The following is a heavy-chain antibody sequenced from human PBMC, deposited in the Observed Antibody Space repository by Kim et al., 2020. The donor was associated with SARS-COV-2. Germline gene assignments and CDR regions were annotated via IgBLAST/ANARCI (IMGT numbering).Heavy chain of an antibody. J-gene: IGHJ4*02. D-gene: IGHD2-15*01. CDR3: STGGYQIDY. CDR2: IKSEVDGGTT. Sequence: GGSLRLSCTGSGFTFSNAWMNWVRQAPGKGLEWVGRIKSEVDGGTTDYAAPVKGRFTISRDDSKNTVNLQMNSLKTEDTAIYYCSTGGYQIDYWGQGTLVTVSS. CDR1: GFTFSNAW. V-gene: IGHV3-15*01.